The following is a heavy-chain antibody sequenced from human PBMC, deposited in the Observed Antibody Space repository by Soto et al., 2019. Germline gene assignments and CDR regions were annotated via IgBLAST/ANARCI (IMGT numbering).Heavy chain of an antibody. D-gene: IGHD3-10*01. J-gene: IGHJ6*02. CDR3: ARGWFDTEV. CDR2: IDKVGTDS. V-gene: IGHV3-74*01. CDR1: EVTFSGRS. Sequence: EVQLVESGGRLVQPGGSLRLSCAASEVTFSGRSVHWVRQAPGKGLVWVSGIDKVGTDSTYAGSVKGRFTSSRDNDNNTVYLQMNRRRVKNTAVYYGARGWFDTEVCGHGTTATVSS.